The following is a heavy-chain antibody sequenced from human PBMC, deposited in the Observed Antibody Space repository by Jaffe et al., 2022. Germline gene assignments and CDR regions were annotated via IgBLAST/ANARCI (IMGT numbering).Heavy chain of an antibody. Sequence: QVQLQQWGAGLLKPSETLSLTCAVYGGSFSGYYWSWIRQPPGKGLEWIGEINHSGSTNYNPSLKSRVTISVDTSKNQFSLKLSSVTAADTAVYYCARGIRDIVVVPAAMPLWFDPWGQGTLVTVSS. J-gene: IGHJ5*02. CDR3: ARGIRDIVVVPAAMPLWFDP. CDR2: INHSGST. D-gene: IGHD2-2*01. CDR1: GGSFSGYY. V-gene: IGHV4-34*01.